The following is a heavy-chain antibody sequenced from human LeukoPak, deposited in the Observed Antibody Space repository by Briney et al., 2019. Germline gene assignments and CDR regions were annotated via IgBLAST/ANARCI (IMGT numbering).Heavy chain of an antibody. CDR3: ARLDCTNGVCQYDY. J-gene: IGHJ4*01. D-gene: IGHD2-8*01. CDR2: IDWDDDK. CDR1: GFSLSTSGMC. Sequence: SGPALVKPTQTLTLTCTFSGFSLSTSGMCVSWVRQPPGKALEWLALIDWDDDKYYSTSLKTRLTISKDHSKNQVVLTMTNMDPVGTATYYCARLDCTNGVCQYDYWGQGTLVTVSS. V-gene: IGHV2-70*20.